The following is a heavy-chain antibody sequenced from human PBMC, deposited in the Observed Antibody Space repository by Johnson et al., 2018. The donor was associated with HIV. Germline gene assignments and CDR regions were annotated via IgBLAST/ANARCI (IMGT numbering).Heavy chain of an antibody. CDR3: ARTGGNHAFDI. J-gene: IGHJ3*02. Sequence: VQLVESGGGLVQPGGSLRLSCAASGFTFSSYDMHWVRQATGKGLEWVSAIGTAGDTYYPGSVKGRFTISRENAKNSLYLQMNSLRAEDTAVYYCARTGGNHAFDIWGQGTMVTVSS. D-gene: IGHD4-23*01. CDR1: GFTFSSYD. CDR2: IGTAGDT. V-gene: IGHV3-13*01.